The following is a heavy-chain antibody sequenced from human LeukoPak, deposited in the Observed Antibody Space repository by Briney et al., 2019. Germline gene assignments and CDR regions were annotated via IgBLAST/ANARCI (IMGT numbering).Heavy chain of an antibody. Sequence: GGSLRLSCAASGFTFSSYAMHWVRQAPGKGLEYVSAISSNGGSTYYANSVKGRFTISRDNSKNTLYLQMNSLRAEDTAVYYCAREITIRGGFDYWGQGTLVTVSS. CDR1: GFTFSSYA. CDR2: ISSNGGST. V-gene: IGHV3-64*01. D-gene: IGHD3-3*01. CDR3: AREITIRGGFDY. J-gene: IGHJ4*02.